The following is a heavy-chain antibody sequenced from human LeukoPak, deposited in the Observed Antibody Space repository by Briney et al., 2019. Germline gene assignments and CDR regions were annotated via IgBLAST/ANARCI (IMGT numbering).Heavy chain of an antibody. V-gene: IGHV3-30*18. Sequence: PGGSLRLSCAASGFTFSSYGMHWVRQAPGKGLGWVAVISYDGSNKYYADSVKGRFTISRDNSKNTLYLQMNSQRAEDTAVYYCAKEPYCSSTSCIGEYFQRWGQGTLVTVSS. J-gene: IGHJ1*01. D-gene: IGHD2-2*01. CDR1: GFTFSSYG. CDR3: AKEPYCSSTSCIGEYFQR. CDR2: ISYDGSNK.